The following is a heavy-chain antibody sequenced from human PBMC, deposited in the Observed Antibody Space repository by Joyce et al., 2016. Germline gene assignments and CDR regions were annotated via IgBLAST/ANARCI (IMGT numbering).Heavy chain of an antibody. V-gene: IGHV3-33*01. D-gene: IGHD1-14*01. CDR3: AREGKDQADHGGHDL. Sequence: QVQLVESGGGVVQPGKSLRLSCAASGFTFSSYGMHWGRQAPGKGLEWVASIYYDGSNKFYADSVKGRFTISRDNSKNTLYLQMNSLRAEDTAIYYCAREGKDQADHGGHDLWGQGTLVTVSS. J-gene: IGHJ5*02. CDR1: GFTFSSYG. CDR2: IYYDGSNK.